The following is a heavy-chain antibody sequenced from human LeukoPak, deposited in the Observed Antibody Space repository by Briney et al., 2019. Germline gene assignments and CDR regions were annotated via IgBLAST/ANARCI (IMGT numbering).Heavy chain of an antibody. CDR3: ARRTRDTSGYYLGAFHD. Sequence: GGSLRLSCAVSGFTFTNYAMTWVRQAPGKGQEWVSVICASGADIYYPDSVTGRFTVSRDNSQNTLFLHMSSLRAEDTAVYFCARRTRDTSGYYLGAFHDWGQGTTVTVSS. CDR2: ICASGADI. CDR1: GFTFTNYA. J-gene: IGHJ3*01. V-gene: IGHV3-23*01. D-gene: IGHD3-22*01.